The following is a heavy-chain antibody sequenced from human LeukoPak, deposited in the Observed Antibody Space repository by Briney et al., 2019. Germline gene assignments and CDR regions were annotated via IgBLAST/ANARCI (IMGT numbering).Heavy chain of an antibody. CDR1: GVTFSSYS. CDR2: ISSSSSYI. Sequence: GGSLRLSCAASGVTFSSYSMNWVRQAPGKGLEWVSSISSSSSYIYYADSVKGRFTISRDNAKNSLYLQMNSLRAEDTAVYYCARDSPRGYCSGGSCYAWFDPWGQGTLVTVSS. D-gene: IGHD2-15*01. CDR3: ARDSPRGYCSGGSCYAWFDP. J-gene: IGHJ5*02. V-gene: IGHV3-21*01.